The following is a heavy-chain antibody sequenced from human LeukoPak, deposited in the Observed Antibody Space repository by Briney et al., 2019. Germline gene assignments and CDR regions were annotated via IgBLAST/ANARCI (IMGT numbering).Heavy chain of an antibody. CDR2: ISYDGSNK. V-gene: IGHV3-30*18. CDR1: GFTFSSYG. J-gene: IGHJ3*02. Sequence: PGGSLRLSCAASGFTFSSYGMHWVRQAPGKGLEWVAVISYDGSNKYYADSVKGRFTISRDNSKNTLYLQMNSLRAEDTAVYYCAKGEARWLQLSSAFDIWGQGTMVTVSP. D-gene: IGHD5-24*01. CDR3: AKGEARWLQLSSAFDI.